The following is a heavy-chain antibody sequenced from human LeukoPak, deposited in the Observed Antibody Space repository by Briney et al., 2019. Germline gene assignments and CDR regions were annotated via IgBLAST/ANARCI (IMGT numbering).Heavy chain of an antibody. CDR1: GYTFTSYY. D-gene: IGHD6-13*01. Sequence: EASVKVSCKASGYTFTSYYIHWVRQAPGQGLEWMGIINPSGGSTSYVQKFQGRVTMTRDMSTSTVYMELSSLRSEDTAVYYCVLEIQQQLVRVFDYWGQGTLVTVSS. CDR3: VLEIQQQLVRVFDY. J-gene: IGHJ4*02. CDR2: INPSGGST. V-gene: IGHV1-46*01.